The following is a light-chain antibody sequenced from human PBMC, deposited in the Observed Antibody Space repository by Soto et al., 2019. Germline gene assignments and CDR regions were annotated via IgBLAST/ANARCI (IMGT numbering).Light chain of an antibody. J-gene: IGLJ1*01. CDR1: SSNIGAGYD. CDR2: RNS. CDR3: NSYDSSLSGFV. Sequence: QLVLTQPPSVSGAPGQRVTISCTGSSSNIGAGYDVHWYQQLPGTAPKLLIYRNSNRPSEVPDRFSGSKSGTSASLAFNGLRAEDEADYYYNSYDSSLSGFVFGTGTKLTVL. V-gene: IGLV1-40*01.